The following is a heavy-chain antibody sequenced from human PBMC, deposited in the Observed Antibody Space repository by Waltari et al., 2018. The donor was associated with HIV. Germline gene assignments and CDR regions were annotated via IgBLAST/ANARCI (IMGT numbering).Heavy chain of an antibody. V-gene: IGHV2-26*01. CDR2: IFSNDEK. CDR1: GFSLSNARLG. Sequence: QVPLKQSGPVLVKPTEALTLTCTVSGFSLSNARLGVSWIRQPPGKALEWLAHIFSNDEKSYSTSLKSRLTISKDTSKSQVVLTMTNMDPVDTATYYCARTPYYTNWFDPWGQGTLVTVSS. D-gene: IGHD3-10*01. CDR3: ARTPYYTNWFDP. J-gene: IGHJ5*02.